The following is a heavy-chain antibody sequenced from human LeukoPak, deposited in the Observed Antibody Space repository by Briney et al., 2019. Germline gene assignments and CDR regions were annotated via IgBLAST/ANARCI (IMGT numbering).Heavy chain of an antibody. Sequence: SASLSLTCTASGGSISSGSYYWSRLRQPAGKGLEWIGRIYTSGSTNYNPSRKSRVTISVDTSKNQFSLRLSSVTAADTAVYYCASEQSYYDFWSGYYTYWFDPWCQGTGVTVSA. CDR2: IYTSGST. J-gene: IGHJ5*02. CDR3: ASEQSYYDFWSGYYTYWFDP. CDR1: GGSISSGSYY. V-gene: IGHV4-61*02. D-gene: IGHD3-3*01.